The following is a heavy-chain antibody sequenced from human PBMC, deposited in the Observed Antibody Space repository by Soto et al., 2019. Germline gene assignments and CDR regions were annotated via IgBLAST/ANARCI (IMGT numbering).Heavy chain of an antibody. Sequence: GGSLRLSCAASGFIFSSYSMNWVRQAPGKGLEWVSFITSSAGIIYYADSVKGRFTISRDNARSSLYLQMNSLRAEDTAVYYCARATTAVERAFDIWGQGTMVTVSS. CDR1: GFIFSSYS. D-gene: IGHD1-1*01. CDR3: ARATTAVERAFDI. V-gene: IGHV3-48*01. J-gene: IGHJ3*02. CDR2: ITSSAGII.